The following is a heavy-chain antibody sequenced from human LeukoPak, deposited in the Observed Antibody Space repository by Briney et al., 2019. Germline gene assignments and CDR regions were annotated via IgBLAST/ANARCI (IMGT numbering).Heavy chain of an antibody. D-gene: IGHD2-15*01. J-gene: IGHJ4*02. CDR1: GGPTSHYSYY. CDR2: MYYTGST. CDR3: ARHTVVAGGRRLADYFDY. Sequence: SETLSLTCTVAGGPTSHYSYYWGWIRQPPGKGLEWLGSMYYTGSTYYNPSLKSRVTISVDTSKNQFSLRLSSVTAADTAVYYCARHTVVAGGRRLADYFDYWGQGTLVTVSS. V-gene: IGHV4-39*01.